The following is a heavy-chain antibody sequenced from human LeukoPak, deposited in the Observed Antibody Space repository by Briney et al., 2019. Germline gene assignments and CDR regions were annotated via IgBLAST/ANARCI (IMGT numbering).Heavy chain of an antibody. D-gene: IGHD3-10*01. CDR1: GGSISSYY. Sequence: SETLSLTCTVSGGSISSYYWSWIRQPPGKGLEWIGYIYYSGSTNCNPSLKSRVTISVDTSKNQFSLKLSSVTAADTAVYYCARAPLWFGELTGTGYFDYWGQGTLVTVSS. CDR2: IYYSGST. V-gene: IGHV4-59*01. J-gene: IGHJ4*02. CDR3: ARAPLWFGELTGTGYFDY.